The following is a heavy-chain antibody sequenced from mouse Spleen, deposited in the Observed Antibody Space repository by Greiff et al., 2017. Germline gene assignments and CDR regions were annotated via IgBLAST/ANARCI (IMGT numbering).Heavy chain of an antibody. V-gene: IGHV5-9-3*01. D-gene: IGHD1-1*01. CDR2: ISSGGGYT. J-gene: IGHJ4*01. Sequence: EVQGVESGGGLVKPGGSLKLSCAASGFTFSSYAMSWVRQTPEKRLEWVATISSGGGYTYYPDSVKGRFTISRDNAKNTLYLQMSSLRSEDTAMYYCARGLRYQLRDYAMDYWGQGTSVTVSS. CDR3: ARGLRYQLRDYAMDY. CDR1: GFTFSSYA.